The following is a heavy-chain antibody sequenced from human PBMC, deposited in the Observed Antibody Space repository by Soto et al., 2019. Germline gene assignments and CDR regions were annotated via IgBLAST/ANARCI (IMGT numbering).Heavy chain of an antibody. J-gene: IGHJ4*02. D-gene: IGHD6-19*01. CDR1: GGSFSDFY. V-gene: IGHV4-34*01. Sequence: QVQLQQWGAGLLKPSETLSLTCAVYGGSFSDFYWTWIRQPPGKGLEWIGEINHSGSTNYNPSLKSRSAKSVNPSKNLFSLNLTSGTAADTAVYYCGQRGAVADPRGYWGQGTLVTVSS. CDR3: GQRGAVADPRGY. CDR2: INHSGST.